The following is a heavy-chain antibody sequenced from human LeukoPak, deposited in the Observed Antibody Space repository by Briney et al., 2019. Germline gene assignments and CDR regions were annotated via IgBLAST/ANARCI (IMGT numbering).Heavy chain of an antibody. V-gene: IGHV4-59*01. CDR1: GGSISSYY. CDR3: ARDIRGSSRYYYYMDV. Sequence: SETLSLTCTVSGGSISSYYWSWIRQPPGKGLEWIGYIYYSGSTNYSPSLKSRVTISVDTSKNQFSLKLSSVTAADTAVYYCARDIRGSSRYYYYMDVWGKGTTVTVSS. D-gene: IGHD1-26*01. CDR2: IYYSGST. J-gene: IGHJ6*03.